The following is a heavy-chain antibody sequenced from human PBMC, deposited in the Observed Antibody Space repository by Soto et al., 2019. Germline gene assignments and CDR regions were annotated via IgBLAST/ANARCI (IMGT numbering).Heavy chain of an antibody. J-gene: IGHJ4*02. D-gene: IGHD3-22*01. CDR1: GFTFSSYG. V-gene: IGHV3-33*01. CDR3: ARGDDYYDSRALSH. CDR2: IWYDGSNK. Sequence: PGGSLRLSCAASGFTFSSYGMHWVRQAPGKGLEWVAVIWYDGSNKYYADSVKGRFTISRDNSKNTLYLQMNSLRAEDTAVYYCARGDDYYDSRALSHWGQGTLVTVSS.